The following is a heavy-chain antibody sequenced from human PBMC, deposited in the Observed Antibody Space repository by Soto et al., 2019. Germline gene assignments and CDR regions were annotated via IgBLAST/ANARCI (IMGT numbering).Heavy chain of an antibody. J-gene: IGHJ4*02. CDR3: ARSRYYYDSSGLDY. D-gene: IGHD3-22*01. CDR1: GGSVSSGSYY. CDR2: IYYSGST. Sequence: ETLSLTCTVSGGSVSSGSYYWSWIRQPPGKGLEWIGYIYYSGSTNYNPSLKSRVTISVDTSKNQFSLKLSSVTAADTAVYYCARSRYYYDSSGLDYWGQGTLVTVS. V-gene: IGHV4-61*01.